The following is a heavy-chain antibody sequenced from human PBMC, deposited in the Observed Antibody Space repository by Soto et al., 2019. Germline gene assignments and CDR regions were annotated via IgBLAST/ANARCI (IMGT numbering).Heavy chain of an antibody. CDR3: ARGPTVTTDY. Sequence: QVQLQESGPGLVKPSQTLSLTCTVSGGSISSDAHYWSWFRQPPGKGLEWIGYIFSSGSTYYNPSLKXXVXIXGDTSKNQFSLKLSSVTAADTAVYFCARGPTVTTDYWGQGALVTVSS. CDR1: GGSISSDAHY. D-gene: IGHD4-17*01. V-gene: IGHV4-30-4*01. J-gene: IGHJ4*02. CDR2: IFSSGST.